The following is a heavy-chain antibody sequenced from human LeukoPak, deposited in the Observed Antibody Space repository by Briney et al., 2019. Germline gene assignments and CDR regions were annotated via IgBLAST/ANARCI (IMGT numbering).Heavy chain of an antibody. J-gene: IGHJ5*02. Sequence: ASVKVSCKVSGYTLTELAMHWVRQSPGKGLDWMGGFDPESGETVYAKQFQGRVSMTEDTSTETAYLELNSLTSEDTAVYYCARAGWIQLWLSRWFDPWGQGTLVTVSS. V-gene: IGHV1-24*01. CDR2: FDPESGET. CDR3: ARAGWIQLWLSRWFDP. CDR1: GYTLTELA. D-gene: IGHD5-18*01.